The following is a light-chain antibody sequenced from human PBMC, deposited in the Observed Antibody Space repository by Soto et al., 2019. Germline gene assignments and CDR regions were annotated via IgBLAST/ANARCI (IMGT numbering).Light chain of an antibody. CDR3: QQYGGSPRT. CDR2: GAS. V-gene: IGKV3-20*01. J-gene: IGKJ1*01. CDR1: QSIANS. Sequence: EIVLTQSPGTLSLSPGERASLSCRASQSIANSLAWYQQKPGQAPRLLIFGASNRATGIPDRLSGSGSVTDFTLTISRLEPEDFAVYHCQQYGGSPRTFGQGTKVERK.